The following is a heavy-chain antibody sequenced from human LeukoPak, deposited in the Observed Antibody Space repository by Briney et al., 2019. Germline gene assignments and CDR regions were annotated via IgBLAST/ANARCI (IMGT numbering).Heavy chain of an antibody. CDR3: ARGHGTFDY. Sequence: SETLSLTCTVSGYSITSGYNWAWIRQPPGKVLEWIGSIYHSGSAYYNPSLKSRVTISVDTSKNQFSLKLSSVTAADTAVYYCARGHGTFDYWGQGTLVTVSS. CDR1: GYSITSGYN. J-gene: IGHJ4*02. CDR2: IYHSGSA. V-gene: IGHV4-38-2*02.